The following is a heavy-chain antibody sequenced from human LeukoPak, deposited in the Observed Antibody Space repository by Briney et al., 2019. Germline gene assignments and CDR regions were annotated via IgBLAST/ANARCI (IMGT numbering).Heavy chain of an antibody. D-gene: IGHD1-1*01. CDR3: ASGMTTFHY. CDR2: INQEGSGK. J-gene: IGHJ4*02. Sequence: GGALRVSCAASGFTFNSYWMSWVRQAAGKGLEGVGDINQEGSGKYYVDSVKGRFTISRDNAKNSLYLQMNRLRAEDTAVYYCASGMTTFHYWGQGTLVTVSS. CDR1: GFTFNSYW. V-gene: IGHV3-7*03.